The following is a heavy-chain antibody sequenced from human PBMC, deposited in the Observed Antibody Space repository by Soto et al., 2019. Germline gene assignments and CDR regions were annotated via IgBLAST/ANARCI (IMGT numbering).Heavy chain of an antibody. CDR1: GFTFSSYG. CDR2: IWYDGSNK. Sequence: GGSLRLSCAASGFTFSSYGMHWVRQAPGKGLEWVAVIWYDGSNKYYADSVKGRFTISRDNSKNTLYLQMNSLRAEDTAVYYCARDRWSSSWYHGRYYYGMDVWGQGTTVTVSS. J-gene: IGHJ6*02. CDR3: ARDRWSSSWYHGRYYYGMDV. V-gene: IGHV3-33*01. D-gene: IGHD6-13*01.